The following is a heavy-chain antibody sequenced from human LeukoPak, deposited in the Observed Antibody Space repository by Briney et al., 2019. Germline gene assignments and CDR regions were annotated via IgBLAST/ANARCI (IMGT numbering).Heavy chain of an antibody. D-gene: IGHD6-19*01. CDR1: GGPISNYY. V-gene: IGHV4-59*08. Sequence: PSETLSLTCTVSGGPISNYYWSWIRQPPGKGLEWIGYIYYSGSTNYNPSLKSRLTISVDTSKNQFSLKLTSVTAADTAVYYCARHRQGSSGWSYFYYGMDVWGQGTTVTVSS. J-gene: IGHJ6*02. CDR3: ARHRQGSSGWSYFYYGMDV. CDR2: IYYSGST.